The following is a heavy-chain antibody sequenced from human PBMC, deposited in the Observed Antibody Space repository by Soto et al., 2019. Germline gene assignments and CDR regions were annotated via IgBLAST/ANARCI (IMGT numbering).Heavy chain of an antibody. Sequence: GGSLRLSCVGSGFTFSSYAMSLVRQAPGRGPEWVSAIGGDGSTWYADFVRCRFTISRDNSKKSVYVQMNSLRAEDTAIYYCARDRSYTRHQFQNWGQGSLVTTSS. V-gene: IGHV3-23*01. CDR3: ARDRSYTRHQFQN. CDR2: IGGDGST. CDR1: GFTFSSYA. J-gene: IGHJ4*02. D-gene: IGHD1-26*01.